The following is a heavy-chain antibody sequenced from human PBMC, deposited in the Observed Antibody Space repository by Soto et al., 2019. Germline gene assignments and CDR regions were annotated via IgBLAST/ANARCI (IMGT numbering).Heavy chain of an antibody. V-gene: IGHV4-34*01. D-gene: IGHD3-22*01. CDR2: INHSGST. CDR1: GGSFSGYY. J-gene: IGHJ4*02. Sequence: PSETLSLTCAVYGGSFSGYYWSWIRQPPGKGLEWIGEINHSGSTNYNPSLKSRVTISVDTSKNQFSLKLSSVTAAGTAVYYCARKVIISSGIDYWGQGTLVTVSS. CDR3: ARKVIISSGIDY.